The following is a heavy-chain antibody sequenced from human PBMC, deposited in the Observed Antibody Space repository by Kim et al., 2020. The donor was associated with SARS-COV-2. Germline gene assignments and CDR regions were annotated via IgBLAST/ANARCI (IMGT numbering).Heavy chain of an antibody. D-gene: IGHD2-15*01. J-gene: IGHJ5*02. CDR3: ARVVVGATGWFDP. Sequence: YYNPARKSRVTRSVDTSKNQFSLKLSSVTAADTAVYYCARVVVGATGWFDPWGQGTLVTVSS. V-gene: IGHV4-31*02.